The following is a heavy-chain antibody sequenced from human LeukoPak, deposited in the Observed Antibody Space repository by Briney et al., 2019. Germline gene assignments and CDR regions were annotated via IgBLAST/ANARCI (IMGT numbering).Heavy chain of an antibody. CDR2: IYSGGST. Sequence: GGSLRLSCAASGFTVSSNYMSWVRQAPGKGLEWVSVIYSGGSTYYADSVKGRFTISRDNAKNSLYLQMNSLRAEDTAVYYCARAHNWKYGSFDFWGQGTLVTVSS. D-gene: IGHD1-7*01. CDR1: GFTVSSNY. J-gene: IGHJ4*02. CDR3: ARAHNWKYGSFDF. V-gene: IGHV3-53*01.